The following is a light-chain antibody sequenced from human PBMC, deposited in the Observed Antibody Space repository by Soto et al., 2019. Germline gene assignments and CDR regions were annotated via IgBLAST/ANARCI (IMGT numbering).Light chain of an antibody. J-gene: IGKJ3*01. CDR2: AAS. V-gene: IGKV1-8*01. CDR3: QQYYSYPFT. CDR1: QGISSY. Sequence: IRMTQSPSSFSASTGDRVTITCRASQGISSYLAWYQQKPGKAPKLLIYAASTLQSGVPSRFSGSGSGTDFTLTISCLQSEDFATYYCQQYYSYPFTFGPGTKVDIK.